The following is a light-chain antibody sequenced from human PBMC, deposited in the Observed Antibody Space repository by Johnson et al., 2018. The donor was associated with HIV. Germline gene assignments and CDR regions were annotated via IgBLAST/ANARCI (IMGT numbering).Light chain of an antibody. J-gene: IGLJ1*01. CDR1: SSNIGNNY. CDR3: GTWDSSLSAEV. V-gene: IGLV1-51*01. Sequence: QPVLTQPPSVSAAPGQKVTISCSGSSSNIGNNYVSWYQQLPGTAPKLLIYDNNKRPSGIPDRFSGSKSGTSATLGITGLQTGDEADYYCGTWDSSLSAEVFGTGTKFTVL. CDR2: DNN.